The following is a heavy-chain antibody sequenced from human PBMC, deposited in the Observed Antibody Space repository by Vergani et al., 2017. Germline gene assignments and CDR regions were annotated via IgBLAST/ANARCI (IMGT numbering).Heavy chain of an antibody. V-gene: IGHV4-34*01. CDR1: GGSFTSYH. Sequence: QVQLQQWGGGLLKPSETLSLTCVVNGGSFTSYHCTWIRQSPGEGLEWVGDIDHTGRPDYNPSLKSRLTMSVDKSRNQFSLTLTSVTATDTAIYFCARVNTETNGHLYYYYYMDVWGQGTAVTVS. CDR2: IDHTGRP. J-gene: IGHJ6*03. D-gene: IGHD4-11*01. CDR3: ARVNTETNGHLYYYYYMDV.